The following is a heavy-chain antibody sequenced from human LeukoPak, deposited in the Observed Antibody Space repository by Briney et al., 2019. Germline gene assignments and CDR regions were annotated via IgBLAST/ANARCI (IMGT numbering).Heavy chain of an antibody. CDR2: INPISGDA. CDR1: GYIFTAYY. V-gene: IGHV1-2*06. J-gene: IGHJ4*02. CDR3: GRDRLLDY. D-gene: IGHD5-12*01. Sequence: ASVKVSCKPSGYIFTAYYIHWMRQAPGQGLEWMGRINPISGDANFAQMFQDRVTMTRDTSISTVYMELSGLTSDDTAVYYCGRDRLLDYRGQGTPVTVSS.